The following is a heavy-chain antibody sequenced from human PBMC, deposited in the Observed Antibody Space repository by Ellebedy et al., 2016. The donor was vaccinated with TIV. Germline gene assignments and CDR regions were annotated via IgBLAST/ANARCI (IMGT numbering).Heavy chain of an antibody. Sequence: GGSLRLSCAASGFTFSNFGMHWARRAPGKGLEWVAALWLDGTNDFYADSVKGRFTISRDNAKNSVYLEMNSLRAEDTALYYCARDGPYFYFGMDVWGQGTTVTVSS. J-gene: IGHJ6*02. CDR1: GFTFSNFG. V-gene: IGHV3-33*01. D-gene: IGHD3/OR15-3a*01. CDR2: LWLDGTND. CDR3: ARDGPYFYFGMDV.